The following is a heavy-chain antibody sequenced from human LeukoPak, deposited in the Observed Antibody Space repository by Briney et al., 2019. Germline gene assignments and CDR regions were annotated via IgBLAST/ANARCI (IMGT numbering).Heavy chain of an antibody. CDR1: GFTFTDFA. CDR2: ISGSGDST. V-gene: IGHV3-23*01. J-gene: IGHJ4*02. D-gene: IGHD3-9*01. Sequence: GGSLRLSCAASGFTFTDFAMSWVRQAPGKGLEWVSTISGSGDSTYYADSVKGRFTISRDNSRNTLYLQMNTLRAEDTAVYYCARAVKRYFDWSGWGQGTLVTVSS. CDR3: ARAVKRYFDWSG.